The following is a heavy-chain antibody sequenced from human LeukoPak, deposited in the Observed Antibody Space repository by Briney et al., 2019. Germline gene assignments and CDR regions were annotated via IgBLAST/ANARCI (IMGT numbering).Heavy chain of an antibody. V-gene: IGHV3-30*02. CDR2: IRYDGSDK. D-gene: IGHD6-13*01. J-gene: IGHJ5*02. CDR3: ARGIAAAANEDRFDP. Sequence: PGGSLRLSCAASGFTFRTYGMHWVRQAPGKGLEWVTFIRYDGSDKFYADSVKGRFTISRDNSKNTLYLQMNSLRAEDTAVYYCARGIAAAANEDRFDPWGQGTLVTVSS. CDR1: GFTFRTYG.